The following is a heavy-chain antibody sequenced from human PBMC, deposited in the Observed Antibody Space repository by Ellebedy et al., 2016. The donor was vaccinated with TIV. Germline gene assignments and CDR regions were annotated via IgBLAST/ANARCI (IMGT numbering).Heavy chain of an antibody. D-gene: IGHD4-17*01. CDR3: AREGAYGDYSQVSFPFDP. Sequence: GESLKISCAASGFSFSSYWMSWVRQAPGKGLEWVASINQDGSEKYYVDSVKGRFTISRDNAKNSLYVQMNSLRAEDTAVYYCAREGAYGDYSQVSFPFDPWGQGTLLTVSS. CDR1: GFSFSSYW. CDR2: INQDGSEK. V-gene: IGHV3-7*01. J-gene: IGHJ5*02.